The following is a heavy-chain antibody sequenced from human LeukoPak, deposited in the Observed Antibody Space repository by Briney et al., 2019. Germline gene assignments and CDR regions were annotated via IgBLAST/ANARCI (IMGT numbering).Heavy chain of an antibody. CDR3: AREMFWSGYFSNLHFDY. D-gene: IGHD3-3*01. J-gene: IGHJ4*02. CDR2: ISSSSAYI. Sequence: AGGSLRLSCAASEFTFSSYNMNWVRQAPGKGLEWVSSISSSSAYIYYADSVKGRFTISRDNAKNSLYLQTNSLRAEDTAVYYCAREMFWSGYFSNLHFDYWGQGALVTVSS. V-gene: IGHV3-21*01. CDR1: EFTFSSYN.